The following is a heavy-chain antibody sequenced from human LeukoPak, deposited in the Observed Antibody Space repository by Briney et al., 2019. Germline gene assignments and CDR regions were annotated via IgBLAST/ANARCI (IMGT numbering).Heavy chain of an antibody. CDR3: GGSSTGTSIFGY. J-gene: IGHJ4*02. Sequence: GGSLRLSCAASGFTFSSYAMHWARQAPGKGLEWVALISYDGTNKYSADSVKGRFTISRDNSKNTLYLQMNSLRAEDTALYYCGGSSTGTSIFGYSGQGNLVTVSS. CDR2: ISYDGTNK. CDR1: GFTFSSYA. V-gene: IGHV3-30*04. D-gene: IGHD2-8*02.